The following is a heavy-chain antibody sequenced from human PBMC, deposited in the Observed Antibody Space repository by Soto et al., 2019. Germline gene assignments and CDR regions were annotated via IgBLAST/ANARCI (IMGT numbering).Heavy chain of an antibody. V-gene: IGHV1-2*02. J-gene: IGHJ5*02. CDR1: GYTFTGYY. D-gene: IGHD6-13*01. CDR2: INPNSGGT. Sequence: QVQLVQSGAEVKKPGASVKVSCKASGYTFTGYYMHWVRQAPGQGLEWMGWINPNSGGTNYAQKFQGRVTMTRDTSISTAYMEQSRLRSDDMAVYYCARDRKIAAAGRGDWFDPWGQGTLVTVSS. CDR3: ARDRKIAAAGRGDWFDP.